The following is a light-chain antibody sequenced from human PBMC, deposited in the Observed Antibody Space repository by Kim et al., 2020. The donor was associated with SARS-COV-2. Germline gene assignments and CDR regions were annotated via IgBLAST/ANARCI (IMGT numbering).Light chain of an antibody. Sequence: VTISFSRRPSNTVTNFVCCYQHLPAAAPTLLIYRNNHRPSDVPARFSGSKSGTSASLAISGLRSDDDADYYCAAWDDSLNGHWVFGGGTQLTVL. CDR1: PSNTVTNF. V-gene: IGLV1-47*01. CDR2: RNN. CDR3: AAWDDSLNGHWV. J-gene: IGLJ3*02.